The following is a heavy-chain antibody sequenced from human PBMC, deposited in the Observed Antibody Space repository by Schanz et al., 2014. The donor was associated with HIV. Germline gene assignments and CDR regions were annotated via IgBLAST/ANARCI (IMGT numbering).Heavy chain of an antibody. Sequence: QIQLVQSGVEVRKPGASVKVSCKASGGTFSTYAISWVRQAPGQGLQWMGGIIPTFGIANYAPKFQGRITITADESTSTAYLELRSLRPEDTAMFFCARSFGVGDLGFGVWGQGTTVIVSS. D-gene: IGHD3-3*01. J-gene: IGHJ6*02. CDR1: GGTFSTYA. CDR3: ARSFGVGDLGFGV. V-gene: IGHV1-69*13. CDR2: IIPTFGIA.